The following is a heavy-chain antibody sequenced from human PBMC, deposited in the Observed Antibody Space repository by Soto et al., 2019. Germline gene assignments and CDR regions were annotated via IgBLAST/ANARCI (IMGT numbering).Heavy chain of an antibody. CDR3: ARELRYFDWLLSGGFDY. Sequence: SETLSLTCTVSGGSISSYYWSWIRQPPGKGLEWIGYIYYSGSTNYNPSLKSRVTISVDTSKNQFSLKLSSVTAADTAVYYCARELRYFDWLLSGGFDYWGQGTLVTVSS. CDR1: GGSISSYY. J-gene: IGHJ4*02. D-gene: IGHD3-9*01. CDR2: IYYSGST. V-gene: IGHV4-59*01.